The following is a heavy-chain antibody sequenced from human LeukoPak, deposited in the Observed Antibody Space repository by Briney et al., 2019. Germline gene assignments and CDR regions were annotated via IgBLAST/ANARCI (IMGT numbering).Heavy chain of an antibody. J-gene: IGHJ3*02. D-gene: IGHD2-21*02. Sequence: RGGSLRLSCAAPGFTFSIYGMHCGRQAPGKGRGRVAVIWYDVSNKYYADSVKGRFTISRDNSKNTLYLQMNSLRAEDTAVYYCAKDFVYCGGDCYSPSPPSIWGQGTMVTVSS. CDR2: IWYDVSNK. V-gene: IGHV3-33*06. CDR3: AKDFVYCGGDCYSPSPPSI. CDR1: GFTFSIYG.